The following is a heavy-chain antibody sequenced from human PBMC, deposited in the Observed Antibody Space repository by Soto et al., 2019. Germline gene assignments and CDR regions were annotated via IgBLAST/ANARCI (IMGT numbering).Heavy chain of an antibody. J-gene: IGHJ3*02. Sequence: EVQLVESGGGLVKPGGSLRLSCAASGFAFTNAWMSWVRQAPGKGLEWVGRIKSKTDSGTTDFAAPVKGRFTISRDDSKNTLYRQMSNLRTEDTAMYYCTTELRWELPPNPFDIWGQGTMVTVSS. CDR2: IKSKTDSGTT. CDR1: GFAFTNAW. V-gene: IGHV3-15*01. D-gene: IGHD2-15*01. CDR3: TTELRWELPPNPFDI.